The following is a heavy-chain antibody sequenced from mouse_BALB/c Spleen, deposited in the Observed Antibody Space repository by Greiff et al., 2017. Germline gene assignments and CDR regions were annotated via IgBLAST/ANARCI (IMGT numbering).Heavy chain of an antibody. CDR3: ARATYGNYGYFDV. V-gene: IGHV5-6*01. J-gene: IGHJ1*01. Sequence: VMLVESGGDLVKPGGSLKLSCAASGFTFSSYGMSWVRQTPDKRLEWVATISSGGSYTYYPDSVKGRFTISRDNAKNTLYLQMSSLKSEDTAMYYCARATYGNYGYFDVWGAGTTVTVSS. CDR1: GFTFSSYG. CDR2: ISSGGSYT. D-gene: IGHD2-1*01.